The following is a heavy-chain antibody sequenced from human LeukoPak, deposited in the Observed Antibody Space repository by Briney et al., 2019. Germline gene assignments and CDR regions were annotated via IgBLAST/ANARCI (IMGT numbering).Heavy chain of an antibody. V-gene: IGHV1-2*02. J-gene: IGHJ4*02. D-gene: IGHD1-26*01. CDR2: INPNSGGT. CDR3: ARDGPLVGTTAPDY. CDR1: GYTFTGYY. Sequence: GASVKVSCKASGYTFTGYYMHWVRQAPGQGLEWMGWINPNSGGTNYAQKFQGRVTMTRDTSISTAYMELSRLRSDDTAVYYCARDGPLVGTTAPDYWGQGTLVTVSS.